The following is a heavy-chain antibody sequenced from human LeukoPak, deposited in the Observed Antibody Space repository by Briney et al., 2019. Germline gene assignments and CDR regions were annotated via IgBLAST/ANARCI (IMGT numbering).Heavy chain of an antibody. J-gene: IGHJ4*02. CDR3: ARGLSGYYDSSGYYHLDY. Sequence: PSQTLSLTCTVSGGSISSGGYYWSWIRQHPGKGLEWIGYIYYSGSTYYHPSLKSRVTISVDTSKNQSSLKLSSVTAADTAVYYCARGLSGYYDSSGYYHLDYWGQGTLVTVSS. V-gene: IGHV4-31*03. D-gene: IGHD3-22*01. CDR1: GGSISSGGYY. CDR2: IYYSGST.